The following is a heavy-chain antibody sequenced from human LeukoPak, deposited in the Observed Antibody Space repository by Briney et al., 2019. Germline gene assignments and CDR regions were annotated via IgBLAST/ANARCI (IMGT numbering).Heavy chain of an antibody. Sequence: SETLSLTCTVSGYSISSGYYWGWIRQPPGKGLEWIGSIYHSGSTYYNPTLKSRVTISVDTSKNQFSLKLSSVTAADTAVYYCARAWGIAAAKNDYWGQGTLVTVSS. CDR2: IYHSGST. D-gene: IGHD6-13*01. J-gene: IGHJ4*02. V-gene: IGHV4-38-2*02. CDR1: GYSISSGYY. CDR3: ARAWGIAAAKNDY.